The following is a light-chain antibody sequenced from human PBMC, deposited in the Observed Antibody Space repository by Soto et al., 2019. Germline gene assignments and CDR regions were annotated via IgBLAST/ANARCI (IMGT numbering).Light chain of an antibody. CDR3: CSYAGSFVV. Sequence: QSALTQPASVSGSPGQWITISCTGTSSDVGSYNLVSWYQQHPGKAPKLMIYEVSKRPSGVSNRFSGSKSGNTASLTISGLQAEDEADYYCCSYAGSFVVFGGGTKLTVL. V-gene: IGLV2-23*02. CDR1: SSDVGSYNL. CDR2: EVS. J-gene: IGLJ2*01.